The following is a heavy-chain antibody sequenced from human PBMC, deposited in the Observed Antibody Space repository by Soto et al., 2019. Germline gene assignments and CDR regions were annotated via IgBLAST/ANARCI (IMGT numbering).Heavy chain of an antibody. CDR2: ISYDVTNE. V-gene: IGHV3-30-3*01. Sequence: QVQLVESGGGVVQPGRSLRLSCAASGFTFSSYPMDWVRQAPGKGLEWVAVISYDVTNEHYADSVKGRFTISRDNSKNTLYLHMNSLRAEDTAVYYCARPCLYSSNPHYYYYGMDVWGQGTTVTVSS. CDR1: GFTFSSYP. D-gene: IGHD6-13*01. CDR3: ARPCLYSSNPHYYYYGMDV. J-gene: IGHJ6*02.